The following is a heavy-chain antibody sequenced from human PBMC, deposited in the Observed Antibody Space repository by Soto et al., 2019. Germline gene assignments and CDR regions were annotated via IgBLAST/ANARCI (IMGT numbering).Heavy chain of an antibody. CDR1: GYTFTSYA. D-gene: IGHD6-6*01. CDR2: INAGNGNT. CDR3: ARDYSSSFQFDY. V-gene: IGHV1-3*01. J-gene: IGHJ4*02. Sequence: ASVKVSCKASGYTFTSYAMHWVRQAPGQRLEWMGWINAGNGNTKYSQKFQGRVTITRDTSASTAYMELSSLRSEDTAVYYCARDYSSSFQFDYWGQGTLVTVFS.